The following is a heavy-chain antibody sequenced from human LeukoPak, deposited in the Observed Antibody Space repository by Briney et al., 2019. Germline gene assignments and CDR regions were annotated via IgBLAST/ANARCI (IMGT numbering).Heavy chain of an antibody. Sequence: GASVKVSCKASGYTFTSYDINWVRQATGQGLEWMGWMNPNSGNTGYAQKFQGRVTITGHTSISTAYMELSSLRSEDTAVYYCARGPTWTGNYYYFDYWGQGTLVTVSP. V-gene: IGHV1-8*03. CDR1: GYTFTSYD. CDR2: MNPNSGNT. CDR3: ARGPTWTGNYYYFDY. J-gene: IGHJ4*02. D-gene: IGHD3/OR15-3a*01.